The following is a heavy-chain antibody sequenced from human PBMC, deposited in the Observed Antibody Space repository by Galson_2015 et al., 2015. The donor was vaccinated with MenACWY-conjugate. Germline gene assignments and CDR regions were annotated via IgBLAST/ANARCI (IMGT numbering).Heavy chain of an antibody. Sequence: SVKVSCKASGYTFTSYYMHWVRQAPGQGLEWMGIINASGGSTSYAQKFQGRVTMTRDTSTSTVYMELSSLRSEDTAVYYCARGDYSNYHYYYYGMDVWGQGTTVTVSS. CDR3: ARGDYSNYHYYYYGMDV. CDR1: GYTFTSYY. V-gene: IGHV1-46*01. D-gene: IGHD4-11*01. J-gene: IGHJ6*02. CDR2: INASGGST.